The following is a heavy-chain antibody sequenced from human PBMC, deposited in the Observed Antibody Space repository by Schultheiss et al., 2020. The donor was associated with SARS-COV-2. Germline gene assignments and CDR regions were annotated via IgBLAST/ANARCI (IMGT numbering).Heavy chain of an antibody. CDR2: IYYSGTT. J-gene: IGHJ6*02. V-gene: IGHV4-34*09. Sequence: SQTLSLTCAVYGASLSGSYWSWIRQPPGKGLEWIGYIYYSGTTYYNPSLKSRVTISVDTSKNQFSLKLSSVTAADTAVYYCAREPAYYYDSSDWDYYGMDVWGQGTTVTVSS. CDR3: AREPAYYYDSSDWDYYGMDV. CDR1: GASLSGSY. D-gene: IGHD3-22*01.